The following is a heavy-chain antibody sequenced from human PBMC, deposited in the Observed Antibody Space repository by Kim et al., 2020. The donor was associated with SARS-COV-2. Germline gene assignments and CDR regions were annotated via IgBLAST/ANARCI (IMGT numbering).Heavy chain of an antibody. D-gene: IGHD6-13*01. CDR2: ISAYNGNT. CDR1: GYTFTSYG. CDR3: ARLQPSSWYFHPSYYYGMDV. Sequence: ASVKVSCKASGYTFTSYGISWVRQAPGQGLEWMGWISAYNGNTNYAQKLQGRVTMTTDTSTSTAYMELRSLRSDDTAVYYCARLQPSSWYFHPSYYYGMDVWGQGTTVTVSS. V-gene: IGHV1-18*04. J-gene: IGHJ6*02.